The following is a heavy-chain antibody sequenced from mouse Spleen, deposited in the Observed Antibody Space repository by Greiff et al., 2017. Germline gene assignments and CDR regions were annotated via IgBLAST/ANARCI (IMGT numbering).Heavy chain of an antibody. CDR1: GYTFTSYW. J-gene: IGHJ2*01. D-gene: IGHD2-14*01. CDR3: ARGGIYRYDEGFDY. Sequence: QVQLQQPGAELVKPGASVKMSCKASGYTFTSYWITWVKQRPGQGLEWIGDIYPGSGSTNYNEKFKSKATLTVDTSSSTAYMQLSSLTSEDSAVYYWARGGIYRYDEGFDYWGQGTTLTVSS. CDR2: IYPGSGST. V-gene: IGHV1-55*01.